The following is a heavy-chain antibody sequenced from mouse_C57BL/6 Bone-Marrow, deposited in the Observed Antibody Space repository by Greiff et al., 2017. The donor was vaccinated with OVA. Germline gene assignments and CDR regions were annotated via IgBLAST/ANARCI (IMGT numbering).Heavy chain of an antibody. CDR3: ARTLPYYAMDY. CDR2: IDPSDSYT. D-gene: IGHD2-10*01. Sequence: QVQLQQPGAELVMPGASVKLSCKASGYTFTSYWMHWVKQRPGQGLEWIGEIDPSDSYTNYNQKFKGKSTLTVDESSSTAYMQLSSLTSEDSAVYYCARTLPYYAMDYWGQGTSVTVSS. CDR1: GYTFTSYW. J-gene: IGHJ4*01. V-gene: IGHV1-69*01.